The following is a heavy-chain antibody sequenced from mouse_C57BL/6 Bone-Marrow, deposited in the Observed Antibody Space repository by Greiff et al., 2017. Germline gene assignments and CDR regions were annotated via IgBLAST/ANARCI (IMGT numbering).Heavy chain of an antibody. Sequence: VKLQESGAELVKPGASVKLSCKASGYTFTEYTIHWVKQRSGQGLEWIGWFYPGSGSIKYNEKFKDKATLTADKSSSTVYMELSRLTSEDSAVYFCARHEGYYYGSSYGYFDVWGTGTTVTVAS. D-gene: IGHD1-1*01. J-gene: IGHJ1*03. CDR3: ARHEGYYYGSSYGYFDV. CDR2: FYPGSGSI. CDR1: GYTFTEYT. V-gene: IGHV1-62-2*01.